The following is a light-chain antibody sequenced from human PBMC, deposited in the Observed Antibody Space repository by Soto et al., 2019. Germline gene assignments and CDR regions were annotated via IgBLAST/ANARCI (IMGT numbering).Light chain of an antibody. CDR1: QSISSW. V-gene: IGKV1-5*01. Sequence: IQMTQSPSTLSASVGDRVTITCRASQSISSWLAWYQQKPGKAPKVLIYDASTLKSGVPSRFSGSGSGTEFTLTISSLQPEDFATYYCQKFNDNPTFGQGTRLEIK. CDR3: QKFNDNPT. CDR2: DAS. J-gene: IGKJ5*01.